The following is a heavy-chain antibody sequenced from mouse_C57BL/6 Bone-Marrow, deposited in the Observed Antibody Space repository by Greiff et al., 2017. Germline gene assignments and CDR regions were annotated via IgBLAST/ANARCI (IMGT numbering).Heavy chain of an antibody. D-gene: IGHD1-1*01. J-gene: IGHJ1*03. CDR1: GFTFSSYA. CDR3: ARDRPTYGSPWYFDV. Sequence: EVMLVESGGGLVKPGGSLKLSCAASGFTFSSYAMSWVRQTPEKRLEWVATLSDGGSCTYSPANVQGRFTISRDNAKTNLSLQMSHLKSEDTAMYYCARDRPTYGSPWYFDVWGTGTTGTVSS. V-gene: IGHV5-4*01. CDR2: LSDGGSCT.